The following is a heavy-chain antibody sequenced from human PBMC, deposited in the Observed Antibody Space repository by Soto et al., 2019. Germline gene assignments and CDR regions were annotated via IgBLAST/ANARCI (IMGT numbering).Heavy chain of an antibody. D-gene: IGHD3-10*01. Sequence: GSLRLSCAASGFTFSSYAMSWVRQAPGKGLEWVSGISGSGGSTYYADSVKGRFTISRDNSKNTLYLQMNSLRAEDTAVYYCAKDTGPVLLWFGELSMDVWGQGTTVTVSS. V-gene: IGHV3-23*01. CDR2: ISGSGGST. CDR3: AKDTGPVLLWFGELSMDV. CDR1: GFTFSSYA. J-gene: IGHJ6*02.